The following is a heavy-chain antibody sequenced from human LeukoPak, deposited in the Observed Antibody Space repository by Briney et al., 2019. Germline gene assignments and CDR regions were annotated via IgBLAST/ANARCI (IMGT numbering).Heavy chain of an antibody. J-gene: IGHJ6*02. D-gene: IGHD5-18*01. CDR1: GYTFTGYY. Sequence: ASVKVSCKASGYTFTGYYMHWVRQAPGQGLEWMGRINPNSGGTNYAQKFQGRVTVTRDTSISTAYMELSRLRSDDTAVYYCARKIQLPLYYGMDVWGQGTTVTVS. CDR3: ARKIQLPLYYGMDV. V-gene: IGHV1-2*06. CDR2: INPNSGGT.